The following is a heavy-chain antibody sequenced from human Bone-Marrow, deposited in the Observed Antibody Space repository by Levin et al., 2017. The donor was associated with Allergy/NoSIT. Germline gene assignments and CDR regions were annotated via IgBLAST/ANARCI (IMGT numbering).Heavy chain of an antibody. V-gene: IGHV3-21*06. D-gene: IGHD6-13*01. CDR3: ASSSSWYDRLGY. Sequence: ASVKVSCVASGFIISTYSMNWVRQAPGKGLEWVSYIDSSSTYIYYTDSVKGRFTISRDNAKNTLYLQVNSLRAEDTAVYYCASSSSWYDRLGYWGQGALVTVSS. J-gene: IGHJ4*02. CDR2: IDSSSTYI. CDR1: GFIISTYS.